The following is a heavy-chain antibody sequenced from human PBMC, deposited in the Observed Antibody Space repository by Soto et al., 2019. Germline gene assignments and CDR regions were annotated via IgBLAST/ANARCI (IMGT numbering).Heavy chain of an antibody. V-gene: IGHV1-69*13. Sequence: SVKVSCKASGGTFSSYAISWVRQAPGQGLEWMGGIIPIFGTANYAQKFQGRVTITADESTSTAYMGLSSLRSEDTAVYYCATKIKRDTIFGVADYYYGMDVWGQGTTVTVSS. CDR3: ATKIKRDTIFGVADYYYGMDV. CDR1: GGTFSSYA. J-gene: IGHJ6*01. D-gene: IGHD3-3*01. CDR2: IIPIFGTA.